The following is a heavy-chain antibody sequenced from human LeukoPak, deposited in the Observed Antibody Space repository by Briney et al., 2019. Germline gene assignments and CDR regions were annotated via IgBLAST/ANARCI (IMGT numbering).Heavy chain of an antibody. CDR2: ISAYNGNT. CDR3: ARGVGGNSVWVPH. V-gene: IGHV1-18*01. CDR1: GYTFTSYG. J-gene: IGHJ1*01. D-gene: IGHD4-23*01. Sequence: ASVKVSCKASGYTFTSYGITWVRQAPGQGLEWMGWISAYNGNTNYAQKFQGRVTMTRNTSISTAYMELSSLRSEDTAVYYCARGVGGNSVWVPHWGQGTLVTVSS.